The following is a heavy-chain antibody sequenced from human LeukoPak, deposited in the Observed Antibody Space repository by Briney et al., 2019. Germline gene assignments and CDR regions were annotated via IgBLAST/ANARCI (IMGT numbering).Heavy chain of an antibody. J-gene: IGHJ4*02. V-gene: IGHV3-9*01. Sequence: GGSLRLSCAASGFTFDDYAIHWVRQAPGKGLEWVSGISWNSGSIDYADSVKGRFTISRDNAKNSLYLQMNSLRAEDTALYYCAKDLMYSSSRYGSGRGLDYWGQGTLVTVSS. CDR2: ISWNSGSI. CDR3: AKDLMYSSSRYGSGRGLDY. D-gene: IGHD6-13*01. CDR1: GFTFDDYA.